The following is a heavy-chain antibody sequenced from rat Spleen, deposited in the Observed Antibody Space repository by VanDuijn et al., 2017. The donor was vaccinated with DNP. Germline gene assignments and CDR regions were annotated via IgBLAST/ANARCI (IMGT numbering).Heavy chain of an antibody. Sequence: EVQLVESGGGLVQPGRSLKLSCAASGFTFSNYYMAWVRQTPTKGLEWVAYITTGGGGTYYGDSVKGRFTISRDNAKSTLYLQMNSLRSEDTATYYCARHENSYIPLFDYWGQGVMVTVSS. J-gene: IGHJ2*01. V-gene: IGHV5-25*01. CDR1: GFTFSNYY. CDR2: ITTGGGGT. CDR3: ARHENSYIPLFDY. D-gene: IGHD1-2*01.